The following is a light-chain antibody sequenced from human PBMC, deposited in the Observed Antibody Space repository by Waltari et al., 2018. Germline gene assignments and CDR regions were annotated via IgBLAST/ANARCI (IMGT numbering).Light chain of an antibody. Sequence: DIVITHSPLSLSVTPGGPASISCKPRHSLLHGPGNTFLDWYLQKPAQSPQHLIDLVSHRAAGLPDRSSGGGWRTELTLKISRVEAEAVVVDVCMQARQTPGTLGQGTKVEIK. CDR3: MQARQTPGT. J-gene: IGKJ1*01. CDR2: LVS. CDR1: HSLLHGPGNTF. V-gene: IGKV2-28*01.